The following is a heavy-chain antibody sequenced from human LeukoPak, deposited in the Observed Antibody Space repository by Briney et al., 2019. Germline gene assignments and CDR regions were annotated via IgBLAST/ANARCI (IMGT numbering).Heavy chain of an antibody. CDR2: ISAYNGNT. J-gene: IGHJ5*02. D-gene: IGHD4-17*01. CDR3: ARTDYGDYAINWFDP. CDR1: GYTFTSYG. Sequence: ASVKVSCKASGYTFTSYGISWVRQAPGQGLEWMGWISAYNGNTNYTQKLQGRATMTTDTSTNTAYMELRSLRSDDTAVYYCARTDYGDYAINWFDPWGQGTLVTVSS. V-gene: IGHV1-18*01.